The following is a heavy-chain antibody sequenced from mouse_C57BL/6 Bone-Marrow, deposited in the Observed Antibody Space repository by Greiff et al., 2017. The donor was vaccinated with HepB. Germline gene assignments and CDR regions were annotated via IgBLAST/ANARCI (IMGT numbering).Heavy chain of an antibody. Sequence: EVQVVESGAELVKPGASVKLSCTASGFNIKDYYMHWVKQRTEQGLEWIGRIDPEDGETKYAPKFQGKATITADTSSNTAYLQLSSLTSEDTAVYYCARSDTTVVVHFDYWGQGTTLTVSS. J-gene: IGHJ2*01. CDR3: ARSDTTVVVHFDY. D-gene: IGHD1-1*01. CDR2: IDPEDGET. CDR1: GFNIKDYY. V-gene: IGHV14-2*01.